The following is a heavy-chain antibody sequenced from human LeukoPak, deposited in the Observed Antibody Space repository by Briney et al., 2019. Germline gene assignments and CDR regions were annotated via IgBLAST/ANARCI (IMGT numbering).Heavy chain of an antibody. J-gene: IGHJ4*02. V-gene: IGHV3-15*01. CDR1: GFTFSSYE. D-gene: IGHD2-15*01. Sequence: GGSLRLSCAASGFTFSSYEMNWVRQAPGKGLEWIARIKSKTDGGTTDYTAPVKGRFTISRDDSKNTLYLQMNSLKTEDTAVYYCTTDETPPSWGQGTLVTVSS. CDR2: IKSKTDGGTT. CDR3: TTDETPPS.